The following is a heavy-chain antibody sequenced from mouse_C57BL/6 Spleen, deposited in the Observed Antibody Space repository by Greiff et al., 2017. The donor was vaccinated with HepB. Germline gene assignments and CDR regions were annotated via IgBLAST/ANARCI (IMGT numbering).Heavy chain of an antibody. CDR2: IHPNSGST. Sequence: QVQLQQSGAELVKPGASVKLSCKASGYTFTSYWMHWVKQRPGQGLEWIGMIHPNSGSTNYNEKFKSKATLTVDKSSSTAYMQLSSLTSEDSAVYYCARSTVVAGGFDYWGQGTTLTVSS. V-gene: IGHV1-64*01. CDR3: ARSTVVAGGFDY. D-gene: IGHD1-1*01. CDR1: GYTFTSYW. J-gene: IGHJ2*01.